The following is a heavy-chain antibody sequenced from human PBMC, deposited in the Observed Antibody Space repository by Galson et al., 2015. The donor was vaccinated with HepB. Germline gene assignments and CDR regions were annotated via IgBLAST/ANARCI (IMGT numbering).Heavy chain of an antibody. Sequence: QSGAEVTQPGESLNISCKASGFRFTTFWIGWVRQMPGRGLEWMGTIFSGDSDTRYSPSFQGQVTMSVDTSINTAYLQWGSLKASDTAIYFCARSRSSSHYFDSWGQGTLVTVSS. D-gene: IGHD6-6*01. CDR3: ARSRSSSHYFDS. J-gene: IGHJ4*02. CDR2: IFSGDSDT. CDR1: GFRFTTFW. V-gene: IGHV5-51*03.